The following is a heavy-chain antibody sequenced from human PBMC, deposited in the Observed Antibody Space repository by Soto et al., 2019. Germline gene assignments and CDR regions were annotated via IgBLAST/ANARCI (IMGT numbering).Heavy chain of an antibody. V-gene: IGHV1-2*02. D-gene: IGHD2-15*01. CDR2: INPNSGGT. J-gene: IGHJ6*02. CDR3: ARTCSGGSCYSSYYYGMDV. Sequence: ASVKVSCKASQYTFTDFYIHWVRQAPRQGLEWMGRINPNSGGTNSPQKFQGRVTMTRDTSINTAYMELSSLRSDDTAVYYCARTCSGGSCYSSYYYGMDVWGQGTTVTVSS. CDR1: QYTFTDFY.